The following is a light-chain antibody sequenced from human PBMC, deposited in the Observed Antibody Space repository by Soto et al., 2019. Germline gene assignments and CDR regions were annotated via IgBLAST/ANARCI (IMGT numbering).Light chain of an antibody. CDR1: QSISSY. V-gene: IGKV1-39*01. J-gene: IGKJ1*01. CDR2: AAS. Sequence: DIQITQSRSSLSASVGDRVTITCRATQSISSYLNWYQQKPGKAPKLLIYAASSLQSGVPSRFSGSGSGTDFTLTISSLQPGDFATYYCQQSYSTPQTFGQGTKVDIK. CDR3: QQSYSTPQT.